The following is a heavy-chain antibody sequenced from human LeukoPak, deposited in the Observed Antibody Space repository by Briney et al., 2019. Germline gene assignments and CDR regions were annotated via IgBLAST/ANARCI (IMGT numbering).Heavy chain of an antibody. D-gene: IGHD4-17*01. CDR3: ARGDDSGDPRVYFDY. J-gene: IGHJ4*02. CDR2: IHHSGST. Sequence: SETLSLTCAVSGGPISSGDYSWSWIRQPPGKGLEWIGYIHHSGSTYYNPSLKSRVAMSVDRSNNQFSLKLNSVTAADTAMYYCARGDDSGDPRVYFDYWGRGTLVTVSS. V-gene: IGHV4-30-2*01. CDR1: GGPISSGDYS.